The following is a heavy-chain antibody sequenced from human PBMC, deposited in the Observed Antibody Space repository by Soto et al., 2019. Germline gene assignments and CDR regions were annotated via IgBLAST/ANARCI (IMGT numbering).Heavy chain of an antibody. J-gene: IGHJ4*02. Sequence: ASLKVSCKASGYTFNVYYMHWLRQAPGQGLEWMGWINPKSGGTMYPQKFQGRVTMTWDTSISTAYMALTRLRSDDTAVYYCARDLAKGGGSAGFDYWGQGTLVTVSS. CDR2: INPKSGGT. CDR1: GYTFNVYY. CDR3: ARDLAKGGGSAGFDY. V-gene: IGHV1-2*02. D-gene: IGHD1-26*01.